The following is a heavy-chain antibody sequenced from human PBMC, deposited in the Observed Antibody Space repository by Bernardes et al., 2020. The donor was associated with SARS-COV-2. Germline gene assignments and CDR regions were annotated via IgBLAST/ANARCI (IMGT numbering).Heavy chain of an antibody. CDR3: ARDSLVGYFDY. D-gene: IGHD3-16*02. CDR1: GGSISSYH. Sequence: SETLSLTCTVSGGSISSYHWSWVRQPPGKGLELSGYIYYSGSTNYNPSLKSRVTISLDTSKNQFSLKLSSVTAADTAVYYCARDSLVGYFDYWGQGTLVTVSS. J-gene: IGHJ4*02. CDR2: IYYSGST. V-gene: IGHV4-59*01.